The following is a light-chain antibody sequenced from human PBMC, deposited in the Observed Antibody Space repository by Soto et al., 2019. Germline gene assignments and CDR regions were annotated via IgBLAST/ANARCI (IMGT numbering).Light chain of an antibody. J-gene: IGLJ7*01. CDR3: SSHTTTTYWV. CDR1: TSDIGRYNF. V-gene: IGLV2-14*01. Sequence: QSALTQPASVSGSPGQSITISCTGTTSDIGRYNFVSWYQQHPGKAPKLIIYEVTVRPSGLPNRFSGSKSGTTDSLTISGLQPEDEADYYCSSHTTTTYWVFGGGTQLTVL. CDR2: EVT.